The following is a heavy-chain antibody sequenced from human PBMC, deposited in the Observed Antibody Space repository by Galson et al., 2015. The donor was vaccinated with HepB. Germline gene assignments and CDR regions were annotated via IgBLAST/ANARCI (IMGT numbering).Heavy chain of an antibody. Sequence: SLRLSCAASGFTFSGPAIHWVRQASGKGLEWVGRIRSKASNHATAYAASLKGRFTISRGGSKNTAYLHMNSLKTEDTAVYYCTRLGDLSGYSSSWGQGTLVTVSS. CDR3: TRLGDLSGYSSS. V-gene: IGHV3-73*01. CDR2: IRSKASNHAT. J-gene: IGHJ4*01. D-gene: IGHD6-13*01. CDR1: GFTFSGPA.